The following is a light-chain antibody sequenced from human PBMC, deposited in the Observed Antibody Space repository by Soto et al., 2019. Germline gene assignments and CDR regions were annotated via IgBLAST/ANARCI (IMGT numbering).Light chain of an antibody. J-gene: IGKJ2*01. CDR2: DAS. V-gene: IGKV3-11*01. CDR1: QSVSSY. CDR3: QQRSHWPPT. Sequence: EIVLTQSPATLSLSPGERATLSCRASQSVSSYLAWYQQKPGQAPSLLIYDASNRATGIPARFSGSGSGTDFTLTVSSLAPEDFAVYYCQQRSHWPPTFGQGTKLKIK.